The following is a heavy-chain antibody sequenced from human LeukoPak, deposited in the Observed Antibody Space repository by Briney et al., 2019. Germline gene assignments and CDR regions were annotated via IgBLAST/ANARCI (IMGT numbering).Heavy chain of an antibody. Sequence: KAGGSLRLSCAASGFTFSNAWMSWVRQAPGKGLEWVGRIKSKTDGGTTDYAAPVKGRFTISRDDSKNTLYLQMNSLKTEDTAVYYCTTADYGDYEDYFDYWGQGTLVTVSS. J-gene: IGHJ4*02. CDR3: TTADYGDYEDYFDY. V-gene: IGHV3-15*01. D-gene: IGHD4-17*01. CDR2: IKSKTDGGTT. CDR1: GFTFSNAW.